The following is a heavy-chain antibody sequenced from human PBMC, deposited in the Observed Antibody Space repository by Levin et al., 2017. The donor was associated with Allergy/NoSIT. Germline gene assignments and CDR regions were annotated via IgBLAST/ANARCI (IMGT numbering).Heavy chain of an antibody. CDR2: ISGSGDST. CDR1: GFTFSAYD. J-gene: IGHJ3*02. D-gene: IGHD3-22*01. Sequence: GESLKISCAASGFTFSAYDMTWVRQAPGKGLEWVSTISGSGDSTYSADSVRGRFTISRDNSNSTLYLQMNSLRAEDTAVYYCAKVGRRPYYNYNSRAGRGAFDIWGQGTMVTVSS. V-gene: IGHV3-23*01. CDR3: AKVGRRPYYNYNSRAGRGAFDI.